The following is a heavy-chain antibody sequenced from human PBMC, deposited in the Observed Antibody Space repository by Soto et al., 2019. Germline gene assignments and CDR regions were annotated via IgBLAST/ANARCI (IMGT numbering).Heavy chain of an antibody. J-gene: IGHJ3*02. CDR2: INAGNGNT. CDR1: GYTFTSYA. CDR3: ARDSGGFGELYAFDI. V-gene: IGHV1-3*01. D-gene: IGHD3-10*01. Sequence: QVQLVQSGAEVKKPGASVKVSCKASGYTFTSYAMHWVRQAPGQRLEWMGWINAGNGNTKYSQKFQGRVTITRDTSASTAYMELSRLRSEDTAVYYCARDSGGFGELYAFDIWGQGTMVTVSS.